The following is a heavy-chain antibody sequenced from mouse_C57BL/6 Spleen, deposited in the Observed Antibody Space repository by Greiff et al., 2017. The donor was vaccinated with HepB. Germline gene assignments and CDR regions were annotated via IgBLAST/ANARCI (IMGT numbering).Heavy chain of an antibody. Sequence: EVQLQQSGPELVKPGASVKIPCKASGYTFTDYNMDWVKQSHGKSLEWIGDINPNNGGTIYNQKFKGKATLTVDKSSSTAYMELRSLTSEDTAVYYCARCPSIYYGNYVYAMDYWGQGTSVTVSS. CDR1: GYTFTDYN. V-gene: IGHV1-18*01. CDR2: INPNNGGT. J-gene: IGHJ4*01. CDR3: ARCPSIYYGNYVYAMDY. D-gene: IGHD2-1*01.